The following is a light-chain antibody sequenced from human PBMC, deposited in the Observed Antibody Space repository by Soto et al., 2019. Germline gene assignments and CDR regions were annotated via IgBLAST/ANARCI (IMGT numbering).Light chain of an antibody. V-gene: IGLV2-23*01. CDR3: CSYAGSSTYV. J-gene: IGLJ1*01. CDR1: SSDVGNYNL. Sequence: QSALTQPASVSGSPGQSITISCTGTSSDVGNYNLVSWYQHHPGKAPKLMIYEGSKRPSGVSNRFSGSKSGNTASLTISGLQAEDEADYYCCSYAGSSTYVFGTGTKLTVL. CDR2: EGS.